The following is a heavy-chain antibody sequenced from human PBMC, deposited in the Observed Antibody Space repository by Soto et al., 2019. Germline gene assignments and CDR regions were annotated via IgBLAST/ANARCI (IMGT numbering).Heavy chain of an antibody. Sequence: PSETLSLTCTVSGGSISGSIYYWGWIRHPPGKGLEWIGSIYYSGSTYYNPSLKSRVTISVDTSKNQFSLKLSSVTAADTAVYYCARPLGYCTNGVCYKNNWFDPWGQGTLVTVSS. V-gene: IGHV4-39*01. CDR2: IYYSGST. J-gene: IGHJ5*02. CDR3: ARPLGYCTNGVCYKNNWFDP. CDR1: GGSISGSIYY. D-gene: IGHD2-8*01.